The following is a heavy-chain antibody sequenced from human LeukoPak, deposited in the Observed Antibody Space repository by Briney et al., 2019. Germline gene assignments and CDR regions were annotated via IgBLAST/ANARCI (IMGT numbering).Heavy chain of an antibody. CDR3: AKAVNQPFSDYYYYYGMDV. CDR1: GFTFSSYA. V-gene: IGHV3-23*01. D-gene: IGHD2-2*01. Sequence: GRSLRLSCAASGFTFSSYAMSWVRQAPGKGLEWVSAISGSGGSTYYADSVKGRFTISRDNSKNTLYLQMNSLRAEGTAVYYCAKAVNQPFSDYYYYYGMDVWGQGTTVTVSS. CDR2: ISGSGGST. J-gene: IGHJ6*02.